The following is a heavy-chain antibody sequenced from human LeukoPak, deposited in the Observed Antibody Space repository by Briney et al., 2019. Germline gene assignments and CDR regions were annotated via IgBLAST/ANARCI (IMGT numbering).Heavy chain of an antibody. J-gene: IGHJ6*02. V-gene: IGHV3-33*01. CDR2: IWYDGSNK. CDR1: GFTFSSYG. Sequence: GGSLRLSCAASGFTFSSYGMHWVRQAPGKGLEWVAVIWYDGSNKYYADSVKGRFTISRDNSKNTLYLQMNSLRAEDTAVYYCARDLSATVYYYYGMDVWGQGTTVTVSS. D-gene: IGHD4-4*01. CDR3: ARDLSATVYYYYGMDV.